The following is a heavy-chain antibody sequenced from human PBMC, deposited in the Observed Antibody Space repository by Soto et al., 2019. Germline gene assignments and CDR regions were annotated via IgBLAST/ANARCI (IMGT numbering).Heavy chain of an antibody. CDR3: ARRYGPGFDY. CDR2: IYYSGST. J-gene: IGHJ4*02. V-gene: IGHV4-59*08. D-gene: IGHD4-17*01. CDR1: GGSISSYD. Sequence: SEXLSLTWTGSGGSISSYDWSLIRQPPGKGLEWIGYIYYSGSTNYNPSPKSRVTISVDTSKNQFSLKLSSVTAADTAVYYCARRYGPGFDYWGQGTLVTVS.